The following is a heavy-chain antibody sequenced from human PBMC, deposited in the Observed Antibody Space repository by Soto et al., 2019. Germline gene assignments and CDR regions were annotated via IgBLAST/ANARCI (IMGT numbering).Heavy chain of an antibody. D-gene: IGHD2-15*01. Sequence: GGSLRLSCVGSGFTFNNYALSWVRQTPETWLEWVSAISGRGGRGGTSYADSVKGRFSISRDDSKNTAYLQMNSLRPEDTAIYYCARGSAAYCWPDCCYGFEHGGQGXLVTVYS. V-gene: IGHV3-23*01. CDR1: GFTFNNYA. CDR3: ARGSAAYCWPDCCYGFEH. CDR2: ISGRGGRGGT. J-gene: IGHJ4*02.